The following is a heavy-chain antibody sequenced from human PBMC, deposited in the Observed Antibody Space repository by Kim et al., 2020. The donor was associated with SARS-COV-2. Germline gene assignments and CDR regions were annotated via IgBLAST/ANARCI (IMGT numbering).Heavy chain of an antibody. V-gene: IGHV3-7*01. CDR2: IRHDGNEI. Sequence: GGSLRLSCAASGLPFEIYCMAWVRQAPGKGPEWVAYIRHDGNEIYYGDSVKGRFTISRDNAKNSLYLQMNSLRVEDTAIYYCARDWGDDWGKGTLVTVSS. CDR3: ARDWGDD. J-gene: IGHJ4*02. D-gene: IGHD3-16*01. CDR1: GLPFEIYC.